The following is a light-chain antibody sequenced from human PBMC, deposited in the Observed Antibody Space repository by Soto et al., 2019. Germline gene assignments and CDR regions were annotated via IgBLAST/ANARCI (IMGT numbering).Light chain of an antibody. CDR2: GAA. V-gene: IGKV3-15*01. Sequence: EIVMTQSPATLSVSPGERATLSCRASQSGSSNLAWYQQKPGQAPRLLIYGAATRATGSPARFSGSGSGTEFTRPVSSRLSEDFAVYCCQKYNNWPLTFGGGTKVEIK. CDR3: QKYNNWPLT. J-gene: IGKJ4*01. CDR1: QSGSSN.